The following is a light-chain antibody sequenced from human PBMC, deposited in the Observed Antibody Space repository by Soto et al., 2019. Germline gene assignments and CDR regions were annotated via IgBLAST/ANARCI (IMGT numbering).Light chain of an antibody. CDR3: QQYKNWPPWT. V-gene: IGKV3-15*01. Sequence: EIVMTQSPASRSGSPVEGASGCVMASQSVSSKLAWYQQKPGQAPRLLIYDASTRATGIPVRFSGSGSGTEFSLTISTLQSEDFAVYYCQQYKNWPPWTFGPGTKVDIK. J-gene: IGKJ1*01. CDR2: DAS. CDR1: QSVSSK.